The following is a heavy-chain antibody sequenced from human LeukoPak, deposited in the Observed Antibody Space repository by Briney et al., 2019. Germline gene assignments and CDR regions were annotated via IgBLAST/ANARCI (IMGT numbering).Heavy chain of an antibody. Sequence: ASVKVYCKVSGYTLTELSMQWVRQAPGKGLEWMGGFDPEDGETIYAQKFQGRVTMTEDTSTDTAYMELSSLRSEDTAVYYCATLSSGSRYQNWFDPWGQGTLVTVSS. CDR1: GYTLTELS. CDR2: FDPEDGET. CDR3: ATLSSGSRYQNWFDP. J-gene: IGHJ5*02. D-gene: IGHD1-26*01. V-gene: IGHV1-24*01.